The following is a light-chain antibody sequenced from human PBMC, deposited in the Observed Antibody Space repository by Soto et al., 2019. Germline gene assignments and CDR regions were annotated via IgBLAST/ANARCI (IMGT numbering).Light chain of an antibody. Sequence: DIQMTQSPSTLSASVGDRVTITCRASQSISSWLAWYQQKPGKAPKLLIYKASSLESGVPSRFSGSGSGTEFILTSSSLQADDFATYYCQWYDCYFTFGQGTKLEIK. CDR3: QWYDCYFT. V-gene: IGKV1-5*03. CDR1: QSISSW. CDR2: KAS. J-gene: IGKJ2*01.